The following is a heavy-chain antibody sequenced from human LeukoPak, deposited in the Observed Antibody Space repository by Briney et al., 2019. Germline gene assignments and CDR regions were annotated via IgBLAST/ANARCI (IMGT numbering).Heavy chain of an antibody. V-gene: IGHV3-23*01. CDR2: ISGSGDTT. CDR3: AKGLQVESRLEN. Sequence: SGGSLRLSCAASGFTLSNYAVYWVRQAPGEGLQWVSAISGSGDTTYYADSVKGRFTISRDNSKNTLYLQMSNLRAGDTAPYYCAKGLQVESRLENWGQGTLVTVSS. J-gene: IGHJ4*02. CDR1: GFTLSNYA. D-gene: IGHD1-1*01.